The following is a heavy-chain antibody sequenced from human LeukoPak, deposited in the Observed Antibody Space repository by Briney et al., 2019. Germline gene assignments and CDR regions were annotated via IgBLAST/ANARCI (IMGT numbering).Heavy chain of an antibody. J-gene: IGHJ4*02. CDR1: GFTFDDYA. D-gene: IGHD2-8*01. CDR3: AKDLYGRGGFDY. CDR2: ISWNSGSI. Sequence: GGSLRLSCAASGFTFDDYAMHWVRQAPGKGLEWVSGISWNSGSIDYADSVKGRLTISRDNAKNSLYLQINSLRAEDTALYYCAKDLYGRGGFDYWGQGTLVTVSS. V-gene: IGHV3-9*01.